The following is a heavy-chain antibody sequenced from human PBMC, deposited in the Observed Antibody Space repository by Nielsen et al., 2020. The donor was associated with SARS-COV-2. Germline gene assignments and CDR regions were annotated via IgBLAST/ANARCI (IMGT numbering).Heavy chain of an antibody. D-gene: IGHD2-15*01. V-gene: IGHV3-30*04. CDR1: GFTFSSYA. J-gene: IGHJ4*02. Sequence: GESLKISCAASGFTFSSYAMHWVRQAPGKGLEWVAVISYDGSNKYYADSVKGRFTISRDNSKNTLDLQMNSLRPEDTAVYYCARGCGRSGGKCLISWGQGTLVTVSS. CDR3: ARGCGRSGGKCLIS. CDR2: ISYDGSNK.